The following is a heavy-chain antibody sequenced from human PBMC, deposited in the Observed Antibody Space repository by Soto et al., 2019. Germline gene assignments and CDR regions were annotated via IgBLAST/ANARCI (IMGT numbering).Heavy chain of an antibody. V-gene: IGHV3-21*02. J-gene: IGHJ4*02. CDR3: VKEGISNYNEYFDY. CDR2: ITGSGIYT. D-gene: IGHD4-4*01. CDR1: GSIFATHT. Sequence: VQLVESGGGLVNPGGSLGLSCEASGSIFATHTITWVRQPPGKGLEWVSSITGSGIYTRYADSVKGRFTISRDNAKASLYLQMNSLGAEDTAVYYCVKEGISNYNEYFDYWGQGTLVTVSS.